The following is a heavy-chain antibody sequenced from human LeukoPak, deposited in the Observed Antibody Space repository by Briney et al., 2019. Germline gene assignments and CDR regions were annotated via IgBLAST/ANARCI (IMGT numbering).Heavy chain of an antibody. CDR1: GYSFTSYW. CDR2: IYPGDSDT. CDR3: ARCREVDDYYYYMDV. J-gene: IGHJ6*03. V-gene: IGHV5-51*01. Sequence: GESLKISCKGSGYSFTSYWIGWVRQMPGKGLEWMGIIYPGDSDTRYSPSFQGQVTISADKSISTAYLQWSSLKASDTAMYYCARCREVDDYYYYMDVWGKGTTATVSS. D-gene: IGHD1-26*01.